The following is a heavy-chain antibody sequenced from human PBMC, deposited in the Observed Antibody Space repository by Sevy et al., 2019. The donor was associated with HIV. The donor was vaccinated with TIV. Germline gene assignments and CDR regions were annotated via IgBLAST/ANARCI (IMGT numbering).Heavy chain of an antibody. V-gene: IGHV3-73*01. CDR2: IRGKAYSYAT. CDR3: SSHLWSYYYYGMDV. Sequence: GGSLRLSCAASGFTFSGSAMLWVRQASGKGLEWVGRIRGKAYSYATAYAASVKGRFTISRDDSKNTAYLQMNSLKTEDTAVYYCSSHLWSYYYYGMDVWGQGTTVTVSS. D-gene: IGHD1-1*01. CDR1: GFTFSGSA. J-gene: IGHJ6*02.